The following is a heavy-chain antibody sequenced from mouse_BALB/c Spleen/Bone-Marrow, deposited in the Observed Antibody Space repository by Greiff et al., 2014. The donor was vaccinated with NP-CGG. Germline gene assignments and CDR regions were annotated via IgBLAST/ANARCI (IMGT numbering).Heavy chain of an antibody. CDR1: GFTFSNYG. CDR2: ISGGGSYT. V-gene: IGHV5-9-2*01. Sequence: EVQLVESGGGLVKSGGSLKLSCAASGFTFSNYGMSWVRQTPEKRLEWVATISGGGSYTFYSDSVKGRFIISRDNAKNNLYLQLSSLRSEDTALYYCARHAYYDQTEVSFVYWGQGTLVTVSA. CDR3: ARHAYYDQTEVSFVY. D-gene: IGHD2-4*01. J-gene: IGHJ3*01.